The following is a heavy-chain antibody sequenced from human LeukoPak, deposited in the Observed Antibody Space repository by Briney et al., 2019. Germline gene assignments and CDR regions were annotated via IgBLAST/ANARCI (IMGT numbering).Heavy chain of an antibody. D-gene: IGHD3-16*01. J-gene: IGHJ3*02. CDR2: INPDSGGT. CDR3: ASPGVGGQYDAFDI. V-gene: IGHV1-2*02. Sequence: ASVKVSCKASGYTFSDNYIHWVRQAPGQGLEWMGWINPDSGGTNYAQKFKGRVTMTRDTSITTAYMELRRLRSDDTAVYYCASPGVGGQYDAFDIWGQGTMVTVSS. CDR1: GYTFSDNY.